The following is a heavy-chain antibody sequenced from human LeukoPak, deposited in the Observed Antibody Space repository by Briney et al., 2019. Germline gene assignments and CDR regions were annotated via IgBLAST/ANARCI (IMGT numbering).Heavy chain of an antibody. D-gene: IGHD1-1*01. J-gene: IGHJ4*02. CDR2: ISNDGSSS. V-gene: IGHV3-74*01. Sequence: PGGSLRLSCAASGFTFSSYWMYWVRQVPGKGLLWVSRISNDGSSSIYADSVKGRFTISRDNAKNTLYLQMNSLRAEDTAVYYCARMATAFDYWGQGTLVTVSS. CDR1: GFTFSSYW. CDR3: ARMATAFDY.